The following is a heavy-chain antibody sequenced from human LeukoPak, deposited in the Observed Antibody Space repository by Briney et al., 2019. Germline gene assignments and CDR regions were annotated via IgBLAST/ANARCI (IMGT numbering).Heavy chain of an antibody. CDR3: ARGGIAGRAVCYYCMDV. Sequence: PGGSLRLSCAASGFTFSSYSMNWVRQAPGKGLEWVSSISAVGTYIYYADSVKGRFTISRDNVEKSAYLELSGLTGQDTAIYYCARGGIAGRAVCYYCMDVWGKGTTVTVSS. D-gene: IGHD6-6*01. V-gene: IGHV3-21*01. J-gene: IGHJ6*03. CDR1: GFTFSSYS. CDR2: ISAVGTYI.